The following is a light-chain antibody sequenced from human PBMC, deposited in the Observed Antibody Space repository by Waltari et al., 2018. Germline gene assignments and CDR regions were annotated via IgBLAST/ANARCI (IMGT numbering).Light chain of an antibody. V-gene: IGLV2-23*02. CDR1: SSDVGNYNV. CDR3: CSYAGGTTYV. CDR2: EVS. J-gene: IGLJ1*01. Sequence: QPALTQPASVSGSPGQSITLSCTGTSSDVGNYNVFSWYQQYPGKAPKFIIYEVSEGPAGFSNRFSGSKSGNTASLTISGLQAEDEADYYCCSYAGGTTYVFGTGTKVTVL.